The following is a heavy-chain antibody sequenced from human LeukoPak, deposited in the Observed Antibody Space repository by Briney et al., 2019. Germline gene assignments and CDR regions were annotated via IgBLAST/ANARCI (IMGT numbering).Heavy chain of an antibody. J-gene: IGHJ3*01. Sequence: GGSLRLSCAASGFTFNSYSTKWVRQAPGKGLEWVSSITSSSSYIYYADSVKGRFTISRDNARNSLYLQMNSLRAEDTAVYYCARYSGSPEYAFDFWGQGTMVTVSS. CDR1: GFTFNSYS. V-gene: IGHV3-21*01. D-gene: IGHD1-26*01. CDR3: ARYSGSPEYAFDF. CDR2: ITSSSSYI.